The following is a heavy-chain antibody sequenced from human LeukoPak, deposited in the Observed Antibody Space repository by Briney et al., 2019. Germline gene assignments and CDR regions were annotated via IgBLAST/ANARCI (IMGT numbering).Heavy chain of an antibody. Sequence: GGSLRLSCAASGFTLSSYSMNWVRQAPGKGLEWVSYISSSSSTIYYADSVKGRFTISRDNAKNSLYLQMNSLRAEDTAVYYCARTRSYCSGGSCYYFDYWGQGTLVTVSS. CDR2: ISSSSSTI. J-gene: IGHJ4*02. CDR1: GFTLSSYS. CDR3: ARTRSYCSGGSCYYFDY. V-gene: IGHV3-48*04. D-gene: IGHD2-15*01.